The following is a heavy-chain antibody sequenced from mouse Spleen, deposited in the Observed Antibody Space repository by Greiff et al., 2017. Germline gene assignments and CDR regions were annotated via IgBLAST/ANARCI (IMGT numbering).Heavy chain of an antibody. CDR1: GYTFTSYW. J-gene: IGHJ2*01. CDR3: ARVRAYYRYDDY. V-gene: IGHV1-50*01. Sequence: QVQLQRPGAELVKPGASVKLSCKASGYTFTSYWMQWVKQRPGQGLEWIGEIDPSDSYTNYNQKFKGKATLTVDTSSSTAYMQLSSLTSEDSAVYYCARVRAYYRYDDYWGQGTTLTVSS. D-gene: IGHD2-14*01. CDR2: IDPSDSYT.